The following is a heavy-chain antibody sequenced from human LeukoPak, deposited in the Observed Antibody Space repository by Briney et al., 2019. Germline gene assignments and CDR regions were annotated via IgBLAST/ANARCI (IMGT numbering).Heavy chain of an antibody. V-gene: IGHV3-23*01. CDR2: ISGSGGST. D-gene: IGHD3-16*01. J-gene: IGHJ6*02. Sequence: GGSLRLACAASGFTFSSYAMSWVRQTPGKGLEWVSAISGSGGSTYYADSVKGRFTISRDNSKNTLYLQMNSLRAEDTAVFYCAKRGFGFYYGMDVWGQGTTVTVSS. CDR1: GFTFSSYA. CDR3: AKRGFGFYYGMDV.